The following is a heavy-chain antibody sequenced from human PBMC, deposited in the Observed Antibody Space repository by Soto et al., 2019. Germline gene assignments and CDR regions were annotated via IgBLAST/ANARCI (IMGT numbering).Heavy chain of an antibody. V-gene: IGHV3-21*01. CDR1: GFTFSSYS. CDR3: EINKTCGKVWFAALLTPFDSADI. Sequence: GGSLRLSCAACGFTFSSYSMNWVRQAPGKWLEWVSSISSSSSYIYYADSVKGRFTISRDNATNSLYLQMNSLRAEETAVFYFEINKTCGKVWFAALLTPFDSADIWGQWSMVTISS. CDR2: ISSSSSYI. D-gene: IGHD3-10*01. J-gene: IGHJ3*02.